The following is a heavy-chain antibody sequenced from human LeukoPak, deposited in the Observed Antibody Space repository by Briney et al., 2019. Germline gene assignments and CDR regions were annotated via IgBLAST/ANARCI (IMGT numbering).Heavy chain of an antibody. D-gene: IGHD3-10*01. Sequence: GGSLRLSCKVSGISVGDSSMTWVRQAPGKGLEWISVIHAGDRAYYADSVEGRFIVSKDKSKNMVYLQMNSLRAEDTAVYYCAKLAASYIASVVADYWGQGTLVTISS. J-gene: IGHJ4*02. CDR1: GISVGDSS. V-gene: IGHV3-66*01. CDR3: AKLAASYIASVVADY. CDR2: IHAGDRA.